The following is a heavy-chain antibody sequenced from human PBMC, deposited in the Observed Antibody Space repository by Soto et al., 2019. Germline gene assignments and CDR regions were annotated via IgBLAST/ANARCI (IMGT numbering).Heavy chain of an antibody. J-gene: IGHJ5*02. CDR3: RRASASRTFGGGSIDH. CDR2: INHRGQS. CDR1: GGSFSDYS. V-gene: IGHV4-34*01. D-gene: IGHD3-3*01. Sequence: PSETLSLTCAVYGGSFSDYSRIWIRQSTGEGLEWIGEINHRGQSNYKPSLKSRITSPGDKSKNQVSLNRSVWTASDRAVYSWRRASASRTFGGGSIDHWGQGTLVTVSS.